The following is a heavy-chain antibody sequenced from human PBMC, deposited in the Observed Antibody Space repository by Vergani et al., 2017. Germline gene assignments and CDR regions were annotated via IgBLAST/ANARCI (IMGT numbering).Heavy chain of an antibody. J-gene: IGHJ6*02. Sequence: QVQLQQWGAGLLKPSETLSLTCAVSGGSFSNYYWCWICQPPGKWLEWIGEINHSGSTNYNPSLKSRVTISVDTSKNQFSLKLSSVTAADTAVYYCARGGAAAGSSVRYYYYYGMDVWDQGTTVTVSS. V-gene: IGHV4-34*01. D-gene: IGHD6-13*01. CDR3: ARGGAAAGSSVRYYYYYGMDV. CDR2: INHSGST. CDR1: GGSFSNYY.